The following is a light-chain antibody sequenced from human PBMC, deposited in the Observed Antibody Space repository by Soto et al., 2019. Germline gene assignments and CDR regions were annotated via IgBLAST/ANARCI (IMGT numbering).Light chain of an antibody. CDR1: QSVSSTY. Sequence: EIVLTQSPGTLSLSPGERATLSCRASQSVSSTYLAWYQQKPGQAPRVLIYGVSTRATGIPDRFSGSGSGTDFTLTISRLEPADFAVYFCHQYDSSLWTFGQGSMVDVK. J-gene: IGKJ1*01. CDR2: GVS. V-gene: IGKV3-20*01. CDR3: HQYDSSLWT.